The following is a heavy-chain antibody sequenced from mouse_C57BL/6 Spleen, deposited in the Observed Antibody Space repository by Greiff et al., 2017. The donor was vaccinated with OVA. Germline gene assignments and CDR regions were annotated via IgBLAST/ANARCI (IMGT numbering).Heavy chain of an antibody. V-gene: IGHV1-50*01. CDR2: IDPSDSYT. D-gene: IGHD1-1*01. CDR1: GYTFTSYW. Sequence: QVQLQQPGAELVKPGASVKLSCKASGYTFTSYWMQWVKQRPGQGLEWIGEIDPSDSYTNYNQKFKGKATLPVDTSSSTAYMQLSSLTSEDSAVYYCARDYYGSRRFDYWGQGTTLTVSS. CDR3: ARDYYGSRRFDY. J-gene: IGHJ2*01.